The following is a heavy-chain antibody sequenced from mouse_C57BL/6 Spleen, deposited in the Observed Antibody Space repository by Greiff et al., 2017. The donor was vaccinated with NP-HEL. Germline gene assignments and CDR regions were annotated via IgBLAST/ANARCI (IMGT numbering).Heavy chain of an antibody. CDR1: GYSITSGYY. J-gene: IGHJ4*01. CDR3: AREGYDYDWAMDY. D-gene: IGHD2-4*01. V-gene: IGHV3-6*01. Sequence: ESGPGLVKPSQSLSLTCSVTGYSITSGYYWNWIRQFPGNKLEWMGYISYDGSNNYNPSLKNRISITRDTSKNQFFLKLNSVTTEDTATYYCAREGYDYDWAMDYWGQGTSVTVSS. CDR2: ISYDGSN.